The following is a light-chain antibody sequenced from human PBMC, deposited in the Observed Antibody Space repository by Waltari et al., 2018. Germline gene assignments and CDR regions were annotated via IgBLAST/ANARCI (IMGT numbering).Light chain of an antibody. CDR3: QQYYTTPWT. CDR2: WAS. J-gene: IGKJ1*01. Sequence: DIVMTQSPDSLAVSLGERATINCKSSPSVLHSSNNQNSLGWYQQKPGQPPKLLIYWASTRESGVPDRFSGSGSGTDFTLTISSLQAEDVAVYYCQQYYTTPWTFGQGTKVEIK. CDR1: PSVLHSSNNQNS. V-gene: IGKV4-1*01.